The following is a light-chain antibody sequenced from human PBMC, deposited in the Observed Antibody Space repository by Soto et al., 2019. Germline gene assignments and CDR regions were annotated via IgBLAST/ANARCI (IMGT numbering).Light chain of an antibody. J-gene: IGKJ1*01. CDR2: GAS. Sequence: EIVLTQSPATLSVSPGERATLSCRASQSVARNLAWYQQKPGQAPRLLIYGASTRATGIAARFSGGGSETEFTLTVSSLQFEDFALYYCQQYNNRPWTFGQGTKVDIK. V-gene: IGKV3-15*01. CDR3: QQYNNRPWT. CDR1: QSVARN.